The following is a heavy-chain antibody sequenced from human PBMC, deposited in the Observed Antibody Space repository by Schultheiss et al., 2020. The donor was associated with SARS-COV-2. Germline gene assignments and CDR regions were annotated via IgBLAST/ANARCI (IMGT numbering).Heavy chain of an antibody. V-gene: IGHV1-2*06. J-gene: IGHJ4*02. CDR3: ASIIIYDSSGIDY. CDR1: GYTFTGYY. D-gene: IGHD3-22*01. CDR2: INPNSGGT. Sequence: ASVKVSCKASGYTFTGYYMHWVRQAPGQGLEWMGRINPNSGGTNYAQKFQGRVTMTRDTSISTAYMELSRLRSDDTAVYYCASIIIYDSSGIDYWGQGTLVTVSS.